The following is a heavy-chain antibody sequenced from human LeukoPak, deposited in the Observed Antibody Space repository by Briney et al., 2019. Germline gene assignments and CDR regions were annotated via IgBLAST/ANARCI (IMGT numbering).Heavy chain of an antibody. CDR1: GGTFSSYA. J-gene: IGHJ4*02. V-gene: IGHV1-24*01. CDR2: FDPENGES. CDR3: ATDALPGGTRVSPPAR. Sequence: ASVKVSCKASGGTFSSYAISWVRQAPGKGLEWMGGFDPENGESIYVEKFQGRVTMTEDTSTDIAYMELSRLRSEDTAVYYCATDALPGGTRVSPPARWGQGTLVTVSS. D-gene: IGHD4-23*01.